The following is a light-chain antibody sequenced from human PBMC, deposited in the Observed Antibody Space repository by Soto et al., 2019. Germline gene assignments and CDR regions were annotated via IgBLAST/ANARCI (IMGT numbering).Light chain of an antibody. J-gene: IGLJ2*01. CDR2: SNT. CDR1: SSNIGSNT. CDR3: AAWDDSLNGVI. Sequence: QAVLTQPPSASGPPGQRVTISCSGSSSNIGSNTVHWYQQLPATAPKLLIYSNTHRPSGVPDRFSGSKSGTSASLAISGLQSDDEADYYCAAWDDSLNGVIFGGGTKLTVL. V-gene: IGLV1-44*01.